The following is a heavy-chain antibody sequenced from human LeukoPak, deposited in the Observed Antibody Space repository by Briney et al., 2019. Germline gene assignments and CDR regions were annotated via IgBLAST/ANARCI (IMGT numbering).Heavy chain of an antibody. CDR1: GGTFSSYA. D-gene: IGHD3-3*01. CDR3: ARASGYLYYYYGMDV. V-gene: IGHV1-69*13. CDR2: IIPIFGTA. J-gene: IGHJ6*02. Sequence: AASVKVSCKASGGTFSSYAISWVRQAPGQGLEWMGGIIPIFGTANYAQKFQGRVTITADESTSTAYMELSSLRSEDTAVYYCARASGYLYYYYGMDVWGQGTTVTVSS.